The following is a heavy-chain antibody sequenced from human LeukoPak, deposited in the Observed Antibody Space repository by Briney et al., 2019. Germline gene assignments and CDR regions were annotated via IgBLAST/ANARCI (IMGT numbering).Heavy chain of an antibody. CDR1: GGSISSYY. CDR3: AAAYYDFWSGYYTDNWFDP. J-gene: IGHJ5*02. Sequence: PSETLSLTCTVSGGSISSYYWSWIRQPPGKGLEWIGYIYYSGSTNYNPSLKSRVTISVDTSKNQFFLKLSSVTAADTAVYYCAAAYYDFWSGYYTDNWFDPWGQGTLVTVSS. CDR2: IYYSGST. D-gene: IGHD3-3*01. V-gene: IGHV4-59*01.